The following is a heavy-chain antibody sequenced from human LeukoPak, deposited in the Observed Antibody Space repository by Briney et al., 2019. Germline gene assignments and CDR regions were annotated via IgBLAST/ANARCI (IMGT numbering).Heavy chain of an antibody. J-gene: IGHJ4*02. CDR1: GFTFSNYW. CDR2: INSDGSST. D-gene: IGHD6-19*01. V-gene: IGHV3-74*01. CDR3: ARHGGYSSGWLYFDY. Sequence: GGSLRLSCAASGFTFSNYWMHWVRQAPGKGLVWVSRINSDGSSTSYADSVKGRFTISRDNAKNTLYLQMNSLRAEDTAVYYCARHGGYSSGWLYFDYWGQGTLVTVSS.